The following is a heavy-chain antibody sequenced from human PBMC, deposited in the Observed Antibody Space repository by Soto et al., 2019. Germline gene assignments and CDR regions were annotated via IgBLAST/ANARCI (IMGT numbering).Heavy chain of an antibody. D-gene: IGHD2-15*01. Sequence: ASVKVSCKASGYTFTSYDINWVRQATGQGLEWMGWMNPNSGNTGYAQKFQGRVTMTRNTSISTAYMELSSLRSEDTAVYYCARVFGLRPFRLVVAALGYWGQGTLVTVSS. J-gene: IGHJ4*02. CDR3: ARVFGLRPFRLVVAALGY. CDR2: MNPNSGNT. V-gene: IGHV1-8*01. CDR1: GYTFTSYD.